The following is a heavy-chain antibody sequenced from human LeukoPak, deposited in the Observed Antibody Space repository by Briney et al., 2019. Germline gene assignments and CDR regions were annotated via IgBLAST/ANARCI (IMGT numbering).Heavy chain of an antibody. V-gene: IGHV3-30*04. D-gene: IGHD6-13*01. CDR2: ISFDSNNT. J-gene: IGHJ5*02. CDR1: GFTFSSFA. Sequence: GSLRLSCAASGFTFSSFAMRWVRQAPGKGLDWVAVISFDSNNTYYADSVRGRFTISRDNSKNTLYLQISSLRSEDTALYYCAREKIASSGNNWFDPWGQGTLVTVSS. CDR3: AREKIASSGNNWFDP.